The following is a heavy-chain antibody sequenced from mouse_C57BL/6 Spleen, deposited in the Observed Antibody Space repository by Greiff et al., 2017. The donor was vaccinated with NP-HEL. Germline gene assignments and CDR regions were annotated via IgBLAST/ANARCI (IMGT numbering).Heavy chain of an antibody. V-gene: IGHV2-2*01. J-gene: IGHJ4*01. CDR1: GFSLTSYG. CDR2: IWSGGST. CDR3: AREEGTMVTAD. D-gene: IGHD2-2*01. Sequence: QVQLKESGPGLVQPSQSLSITCTVSGFSLTSYGVHWVRQSPGKGLEWLGVIWSGGSTDYNAAFISRLSISKDNSKSQVFFKMNSLQADDTAIYYCAREEGTMVTADWGQGTSVTVSS.